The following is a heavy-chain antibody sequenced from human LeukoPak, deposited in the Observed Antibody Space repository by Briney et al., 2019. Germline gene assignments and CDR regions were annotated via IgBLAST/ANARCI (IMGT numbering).Heavy chain of an antibody. D-gene: IGHD4-17*01. CDR3: AHSSPRDYGDYVEYFQH. CDR1: GFSLSTSGVG. J-gene: IGHJ1*01. CDR2: IYWDDDK. Sequence: SGPTLVKPTQTLTLTCTFSGFSLSTSGVGVGWIRQPPGKALEWLALIYWDDDKRYSPSLKSRLTITKDTSKNQVVLTMTNMDPVDTATYYCAHSSPRDYGDYVEYFQHWGQGTLVTVSS. V-gene: IGHV2-5*02.